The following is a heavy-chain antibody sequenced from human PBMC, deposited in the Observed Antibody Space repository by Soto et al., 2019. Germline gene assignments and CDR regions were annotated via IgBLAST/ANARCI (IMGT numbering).Heavy chain of an antibody. CDR3: ARDGIITGTTRRRAFDI. J-gene: IGHJ3*02. D-gene: IGHD1-20*01. CDR2: IYYSGST. CDR1: GGSVSSGSYY. V-gene: IGHV4-61*01. Sequence: QVQLQESGPGLVKPSETLSLTCTVSGGSVSSGSYYWSWIRQPPGKGLEWIGYIYYSGSTNYNPSLKSRVTISVDTSKNQFPLKLSSVTAADTAVYYCARDGIITGTTRRRAFDIWGQGTMVTVSS.